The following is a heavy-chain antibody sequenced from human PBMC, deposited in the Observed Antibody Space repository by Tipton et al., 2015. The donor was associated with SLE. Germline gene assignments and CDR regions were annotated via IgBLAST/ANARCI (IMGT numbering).Heavy chain of an antibody. J-gene: IGHJ5*02. CDR3: ARGAVLIQDNSWFDP. D-gene: IGHD2-21*01. CDR2: INHSGST. CDR1: GGSINSYY. V-gene: IGHV4-34*01. Sequence: TLSLTCTVSGGSINSYYWSWIRQPPGKGLEWIGEINHSGSTNYNPSLKSRVTISVDTSKNQFSLKLSSVTAADTAVYYCARGAVLIQDNSWFDPWGQGTLVTVSS.